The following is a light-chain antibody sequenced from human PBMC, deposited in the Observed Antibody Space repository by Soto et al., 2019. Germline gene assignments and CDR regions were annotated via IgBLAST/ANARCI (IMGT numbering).Light chain of an antibody. CDR2: EVS. J-gene: IGLJ2*01. CDR1: SSDVGGYNY. V-gene: IGLV2-8*01. CDR3: NSYTSTSNIVA. Sequence: QSALTQPPSASGSPGQSVTISCTGTSSDVGGYNYVSWYQQHPGKAPKLIISEVSKRPSGVPDRFSGSKSGNTASLTVSGLQAEDEADYYCNSYTSTSNIVAFGGGTKVTVL.